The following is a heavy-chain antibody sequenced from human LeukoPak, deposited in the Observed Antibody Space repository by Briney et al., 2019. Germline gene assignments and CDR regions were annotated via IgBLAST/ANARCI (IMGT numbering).Heavy chain of an antibody. D-gene: IGHD3-16*01. CDR3: ETQRGGTPAS. V-gene: IGHV3-74*01. J-gene: IGHJ5*02. Sequence: PGGSLRLSCAASGLTFSSHWMHWVRQAPGKGLVWVSRITNDGSSTTYADSVKGRFAISRDNAKNMLYLQVNSLRAEDTAVYYCETQRGGTPASWGKGPRFTVSS. CDR2: ITNDGSST. CDR1: GLTFSSHW.